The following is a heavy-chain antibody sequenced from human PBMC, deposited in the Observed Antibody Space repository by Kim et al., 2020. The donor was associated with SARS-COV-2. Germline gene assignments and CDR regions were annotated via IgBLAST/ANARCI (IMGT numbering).Heavy chain of an antibody. Sequence: GGSLRLSCAASGFTFSSYWMTWVRQAPGKGLEWVANIKQDGNQNYYVDSVKGRFTISRDNAKNSLYLQMNSLRAEDTAMYYCARDGDLYSSGKDAFDIWGQGKLVTVSS. CDR3: ARDGDLYSSGKDAFDI. V-gene: IGHV3-7*01. CDR1: GFTFSSYW. CDR2: IKQDGNQN. J-gene: IGHJ3*02. D-gene: IGHD6-19*01.